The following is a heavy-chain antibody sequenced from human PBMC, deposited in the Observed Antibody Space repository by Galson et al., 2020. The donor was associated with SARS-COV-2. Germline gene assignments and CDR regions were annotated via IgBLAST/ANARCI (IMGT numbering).Heavy chain of an antibody. CDR3: AKEGIDCSSTSCYEGWVYYYYGMDV. J-gene: IGHJ6*02. CDR2: IYSGGST. Sequence: GESLKISCAASGFTVSSNYMSWVRQAPGKGLEWVSVIYSGGSTYYADPVKGRFTISRDNSKNTLYLQMNSLRAEDTAVYYCAKEGIDCSSTSCYEGWVYYYYGMDVWGQGTTVTVSS. CDR1: GFTVSSNY. V-gene: IGHV3-53*05. D-gene: IGHD2-2*01.